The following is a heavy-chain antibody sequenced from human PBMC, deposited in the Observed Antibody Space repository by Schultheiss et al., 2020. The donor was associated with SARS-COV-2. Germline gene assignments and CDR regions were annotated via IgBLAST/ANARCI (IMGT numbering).Heavy chain of an antibody. CDR1: GFIFSSYA. Sequence: GGSLRLSCAASGFIFSSYAMSWVRQAPGKGLEWVSYISSSGSTIYYADSVKGRFTISRDNSKNTLYLQMNSLRAEDTAVYYCAREVRAIVVVPAAIRAYYYYGMDVWGQGTTVTVSS. D-gene: IGHD2-2*02. J-gene: IGHJ6*02. CDR3: AREVRAIVVVPAAIRAYYYYGMDV. V-gene: IGHV3-48*01. CDR2: ISSSGSTI.